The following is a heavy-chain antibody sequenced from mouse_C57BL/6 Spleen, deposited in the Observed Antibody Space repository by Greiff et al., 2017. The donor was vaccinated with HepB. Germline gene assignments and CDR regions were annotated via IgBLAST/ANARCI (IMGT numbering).Heavy chain of an antibody. CDR1: GYTFTSYW. D-gene: IGHD4-1*01. CDR3: ARSGTLYAMDY. J-gene: IGHJ4*01. V-gene: IGHV1-50*01. Sequence: QVQLKQPGAELVKPGASVKLSCKASGYTFTSYWMQWVKQRPGQGLEWIGEIDPSDSYTNYNQKFKGKATLTVDTSSSTAYMQLSSLTSEDSAVYYCARSGTLYAMDYWGQGTSVTVSS. CDR2: IDPSDSYT.